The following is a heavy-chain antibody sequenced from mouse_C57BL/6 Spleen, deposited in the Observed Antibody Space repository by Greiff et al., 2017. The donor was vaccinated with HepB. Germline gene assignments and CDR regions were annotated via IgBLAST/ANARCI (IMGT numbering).Heavy chain of an antibody. J-gene: IGHJ4*01. CDR2: IWGDGST. V-gene: IGHV2-3*01. CDR1: GFSFTSYG. D-gene: IGHD2-1*01. Sequence: QVQLKESGPGLVAPSQSLSITCTVSGFSFTSYGVSWVRQPPGKGLEWLGVIWGDGSTNYHSAHISRLSISKDNSNSQVVLKLNSLQTDDTATYYCAMDTPSAYGNYPYYAMDYWGQGTSVTVSS. CDR3: AMDTPSAYGNYPYYAMDY.